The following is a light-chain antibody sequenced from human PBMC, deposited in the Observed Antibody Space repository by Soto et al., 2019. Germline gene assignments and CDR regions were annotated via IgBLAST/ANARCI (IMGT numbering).Light chain of an antibody. V-gene: IGKV3-15*01. CDR3: QQYNKWYT. CDR1: QSVNSY. J-gene: IGKJ2*01. Sequence: EIVRTQSPATLSLSPGERVTLSCRASQSVNSYLAWYQQKPGQAPRPLVFGASTRATGVPARFSGSGSGTDFTLTISNLQSDDFAVYYCQQYNKWYTFGQGTKLEI. CDR2: GAS.